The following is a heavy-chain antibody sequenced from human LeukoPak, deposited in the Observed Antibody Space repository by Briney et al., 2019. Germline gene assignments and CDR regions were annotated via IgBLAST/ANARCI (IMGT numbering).Heavy chain of an antibody. CDR2: IYYSGST. J-gene: IGHJ4*02. Sequence: SETLSLTCTVSGGSISSYFWSWIRQPPGKGLEWSGYIYYSGSTNYNPSLKSRVTISVDTSKNQFSLRLSSVTAADTAVYYCARERDFWSGYYIDYWGQGTLVTVSS. D-gene: IGHD3-3*01. CDR1: GGSISSYF. V-gene: IGHV4-59*01. CDR3: ARERDFWSGYYIDY.